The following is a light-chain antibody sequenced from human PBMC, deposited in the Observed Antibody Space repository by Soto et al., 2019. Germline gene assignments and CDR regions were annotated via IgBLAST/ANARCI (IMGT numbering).Light chain of an antibody. CDR2: SSS. J-gene: IGLJ1*01. CDR1: SSNIGSNT. Sequence: VLTQPPSASGTPGQRVTISCSGSSSNIGSNTVNWYQQLPGTAPKLLIYSSSQRPSGVPDRFSGSKSGTSASLAIRGLQSEDEADYYCAAWDDSLNGPHYVFGTGTKVTVL. V-gene: IGLV1-44*01. CDR3: AAWDDSLNGPHYV.